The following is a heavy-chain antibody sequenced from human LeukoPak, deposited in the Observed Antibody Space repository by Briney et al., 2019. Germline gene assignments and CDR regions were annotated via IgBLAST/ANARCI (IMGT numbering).Heavy chain of an antibody. CDR3: VRGAVPASSSFDP. Sequence: GESLKISCAASGFTFSNYWMYWVRQAPGKGLVWVSRINSDGSITTYADSVKGRFTISRDNAKNTLYLQMSSLRAEDTAVYYCVRGAVPASSSFDPWGQGTLVTVSS. CDR2: INSDGSIT. CDR1: GFTFSNYW. D-gene: IGHD2-15*01. V-gene: IGHV3-74*01. J-gene: IGHJ5*02.